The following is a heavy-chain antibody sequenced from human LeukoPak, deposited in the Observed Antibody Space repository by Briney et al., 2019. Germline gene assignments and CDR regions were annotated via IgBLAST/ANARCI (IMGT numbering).Heavy chain of an antibody. V-gene: IGHV3-48*01. Sequence: PGGSLRLSCAASGFPLSSYSINWVRQAPGKGLEWVSYISSSGSAIYYVDSVKGRFTVSRDNAKNSLFLQMNSPRAEYTAVYYCVRVKGSYFDYWGQGALVTVSS. J-gene: IGHJ4*02. CDR2: ISSSGSAI. CDR3: VRVKGSYFDY. CDR1: GFPLSSYS. D-gene: IGHD2-15*01.